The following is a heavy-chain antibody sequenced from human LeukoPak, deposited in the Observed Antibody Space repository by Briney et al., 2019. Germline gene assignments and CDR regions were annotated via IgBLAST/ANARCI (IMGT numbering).Heavy chain of an antibody. CDR3: VRGGWGLEGWTFDY. J-gene: IGHJ4*02. D-gene: IGHD3/OR15-3a*01. CDR1: GFTFSSYA. V-gene: IGHV3-30-3*01. CDR2: ISHDGSNK. Sequence: GGSLRLSCAASGFTFSSYAMHWVRQAPGKGLEWVAVISHDGSNKYYADSVKGRFTISRDNSKNTLYLQMNSLRAEDTAVYYCVRGGWGLEGWTFDYWGQGTLVTVFS.